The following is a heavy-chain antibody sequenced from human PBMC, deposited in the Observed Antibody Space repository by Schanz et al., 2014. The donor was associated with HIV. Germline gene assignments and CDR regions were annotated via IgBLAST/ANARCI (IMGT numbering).Heavy chain of an antibody. J-gene: IGHJ4*02. Sequence: QVQLVESGGGVVQPGRSLRLSCAASGFTFDSYGIHWVRQAPGKGLEWVAVISYDGTNKKFADSVKGRFTISRDNSKNTLYLQMKSLRPEDTAVYYCAKGWRGYSISSLVDYWGQGSLVTVSS. CDR1: GFTFDSYG. V-gene: IGHV3-30*18. CDR2: ISYDGTNK. CDR3: AKGWRGYSISSLVDY. D-gene: IGHD6-6*01.